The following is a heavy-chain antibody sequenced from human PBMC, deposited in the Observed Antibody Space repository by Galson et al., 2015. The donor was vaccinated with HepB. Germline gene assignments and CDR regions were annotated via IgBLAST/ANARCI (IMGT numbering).Heavy chain of an antibody. D-gene: IGHD6-19*01. J-gene: IGHJ4*02. CDR2: IWHDGTNT. CDR3: ARVPPSGVAGFDY. CDR1: GFTFRNSG. V-gene: IGHV3-33*08. Sequence: SLRLSCAASGFTFRNSGMHWVRQAPGKGLEWVANIWHDGTNTYSADSVEGRFSISRDNSKNTLYLQMNSLRAEDTAVYYCARVPPSGVAGFDYWGQGTLVTVSS.